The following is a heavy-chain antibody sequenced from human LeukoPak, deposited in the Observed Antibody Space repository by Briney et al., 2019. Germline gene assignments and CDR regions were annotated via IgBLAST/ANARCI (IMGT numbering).Heavy chain of an antibody. CDR2: ISAYNGNT. V-gene: IGHV1-18*01. D-gene: IGHD6-19*01. Sequence: ASVKVSCKASGYTFTSYRISWVRQAPGQGLEWMGWISAYNGNTNYAQKLQGRVTMTTDTSTSTAYMELRSLRSDDTAVYYCARDLQIAVAGSGNYYYYYMDVWGKGTTVTVSS. J-gene: IGHJ6*03. CDR1: GYTFTSYR. CDR3: ARDLQIAVAGSGNYYYYYMDV.